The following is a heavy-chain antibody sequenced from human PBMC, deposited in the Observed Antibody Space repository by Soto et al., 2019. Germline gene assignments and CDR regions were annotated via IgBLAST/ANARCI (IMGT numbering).Heavy chain of an antibody. CDR1: GFIFKMYW. V-gene: IGHV3-74*01. CDR2: IYNDGTYS. J-gene: IGHJ4*02. D-gene: IGHD3-10*02. CDR3: TRASRPISTCTGAY. Sequence: GGSLRLSCAASGFIFKMYWMHWVRQSPGKGLVWISRIYNDGTYSDYADSERGRFTISRANVNDTLYLQMNNLRAEDSGLYYCTRASRPISTCTGAYWGQGTQVTVSS.